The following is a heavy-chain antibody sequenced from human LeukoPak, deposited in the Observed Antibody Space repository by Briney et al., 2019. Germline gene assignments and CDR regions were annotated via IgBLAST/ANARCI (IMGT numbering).Heavy chain of an antibody. J-gene: IGHJ4*02. CDR3: VLSVDTAMGAVDY. CDR1: GGSFSGYY. V-gene: IGHV4-34*01. Sequence: PSETLSLTCAVYGGSFSGYYWSWIRQPPGKGLEWIGEINHSGSTNYNPSLKSRVTISVDTSKNQFSLKLSSVTAADTAVYYCVLSVDTAMGAVDYWGQGTLVTVSS. CDR2: INHSGST. D-gene: IGHD5-18*01.